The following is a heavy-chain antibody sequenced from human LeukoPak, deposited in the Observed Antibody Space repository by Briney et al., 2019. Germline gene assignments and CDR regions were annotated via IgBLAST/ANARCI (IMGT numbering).Heavy chain of an antibody. CDR1: GGSFSGYY. CDR3: ATIKRGSIFGYFDF. D-gene: IGHD5-18*01. Sequence: SETLSLTRAVYGGSFSGYYWSWIRQPPGKGLEWIGEINHSGSTNYNPSLKSRVTISVDTSKNQFSLKLSSVTAADTAVYYCATIKRGSIFGYFDFWGQGIKVTVSS. CDR2: INHSGST. J-gene: IGHJ4*02. V-gene: IGHV4-34*01.